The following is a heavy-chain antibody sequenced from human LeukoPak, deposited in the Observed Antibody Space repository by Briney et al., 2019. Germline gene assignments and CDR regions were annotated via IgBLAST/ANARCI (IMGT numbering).Heavy chain of an antibody. J-gene: IGHJ4*02. Sequence: PGGSLRLSCAASGITVSSNYMSWVRQAPGKGLEWVSVMYSGGNTYYADSVKGRFTISRDKSKNTLYLQMNSLRAEDTAVYYCARGIGSTVFFDHWGQGILVTVSS. V-gene: IGHV3-53*01. CDR2: MYSGGNT. D-gene: IGHD4-11*01. CDR3: ARGIGSTVFFDH. CDR1: GITVSSNY.